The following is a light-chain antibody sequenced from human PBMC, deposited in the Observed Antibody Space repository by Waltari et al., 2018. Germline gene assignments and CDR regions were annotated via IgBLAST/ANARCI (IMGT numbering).Light chain of an antibody. CDR1: QRVSSY. CDR3: QQRSNWPT. V-gene: IGKV3-11*01. Sequence: EIVLTQSPATLSVSPGERAPLSCRASQRVSSYLAWYQQKPRQAPRLLIYDASNRATGIPARFSGSGAGAGFPLAISSLEPEDFSVYYCQQRSNWPTFGGGTKVEIK. J-gene: IGKJ4*01. CDR2: DAS.